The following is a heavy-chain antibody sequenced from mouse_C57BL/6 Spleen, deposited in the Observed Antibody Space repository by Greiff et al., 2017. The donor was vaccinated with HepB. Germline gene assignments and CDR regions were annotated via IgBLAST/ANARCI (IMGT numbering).Heavy chain of an antibody. Sequence: VQLQQSGPELVKPGASVKISCKASGYAFSSSWMNWVKQRPGKGLEWIGRIYPGDGDTNYNGKFKGKATLTADKSSSTAYMQLSSLTSEDSAVYFCARSGTAQATRAMDYWGQGTSVTVSS. J-gene: IGHJ4*01. CDR1: GYAFSSSW. V-gene: IGHV1-82*01. D-gene: IGHD3-2*02. CDR2: IYPGDGDT. CDR3: ARSGTAQATRAMDY.